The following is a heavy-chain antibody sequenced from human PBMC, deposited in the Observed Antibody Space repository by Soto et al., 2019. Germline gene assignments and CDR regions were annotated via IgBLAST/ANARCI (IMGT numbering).Heavy chain of an antibody. CDR2: IIPIFGTA. D-gene: IGHD3-22*01. J-gene: IGHJ5*02. CDR3: ASGYYYDSSGYHENSKGFDP. Sequence: QVQLVQSGAEVKKPGSSVKVSCKASGGTFSSYAISWVRQAPGQGPEWMGGIIPIFGTANYAQKFQGRVTITADESTSTAYMELSSLRSEDTAVYYCASGYYYDSSGYHENSKGFDPWGQGTLVTVSS. CDR1: GGTFSSYA. V-gene: IGHV1-69*12.